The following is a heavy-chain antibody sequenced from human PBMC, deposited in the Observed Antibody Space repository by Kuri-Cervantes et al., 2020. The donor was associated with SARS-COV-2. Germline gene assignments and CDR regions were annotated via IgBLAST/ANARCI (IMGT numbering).Heavy chain of an antibody. CDR3: ARERAAGRMFDY. Sequence: GGSLRLSCAASGFTVSSNYMSWVRQAPGKGLEWVSVIYSGGSTYYADSVKGRFTISRDSSKNTLYLQMNSLRAEDTAVYYCARERAAGRMFDYWGQGTLVTVSS. V-gene: IGHV3-53*01. CDR2: IYSGGST. D-gene: IGHD6-13*01. J-gene: IGHJ4*02. CDR1: GFTVSSNY.